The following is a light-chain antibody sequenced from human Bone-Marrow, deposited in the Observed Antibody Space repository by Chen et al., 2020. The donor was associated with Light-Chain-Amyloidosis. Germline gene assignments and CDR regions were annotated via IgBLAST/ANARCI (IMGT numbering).Light chain of an antibody. CDR1: QTISTH. V-gene: IGKV3-11*01. CDR3: QHRGGWPPLS. Sequence: EVVLTQSPATLSLSPGERATLSCRASQTISTHLVWYQQKPGQVPRLLIYDASTRATVIPARFSGSGSGTDFTLSISSLEAEDFAVYYCQHRGGWPPLSFGGGIKIEIK. CDR2: DAS. J-gene: IGKJ4*01.